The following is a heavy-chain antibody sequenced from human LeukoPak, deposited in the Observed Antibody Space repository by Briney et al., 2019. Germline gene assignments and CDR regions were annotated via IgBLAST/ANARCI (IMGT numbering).Heavy chain of an antibody. V-gene: IGHV3-21*01. D-gene: IGHD6-19*01. CDR1: GFTFSSYS. Sequence: GGSLRLSCAASGFTFSSYSMNWVRQAPGKGLEWVSSISSSSSYIYYADSVKGRFTIPRDNAKNSLYLQMNSLRAEDTAVYYCARVRSSGWYSTPDAFDIWGQGTMVTVSS. CDR3: ARVRSSGWYSTPDAFDI. J-gene: IGHJ3*02. CDR2: ISSSSSYI.